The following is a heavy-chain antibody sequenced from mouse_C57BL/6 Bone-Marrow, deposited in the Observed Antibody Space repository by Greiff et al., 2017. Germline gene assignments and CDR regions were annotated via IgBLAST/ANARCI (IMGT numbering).Heavy chain of an antibody. CDR2: INPYNGGT. Sequence: VQLQQSGPVLVKPGASVKMSCKASGYTFTDYYMNWVKQSHGKSLEWIGVINPYNGGTSSNQKFKGKATLTVDKSSSTAYMELNSLTSEDSAVYYCAPFYYYGSSYGFAYWGQGTLVTVSA. CDR3: APFYYYGSSYGFAY. CDR1: GYTFTDYY. V-gene: IGHV1-19*01. D-gene: IGHD1-1*01. J-gene: IGHJ3*01.